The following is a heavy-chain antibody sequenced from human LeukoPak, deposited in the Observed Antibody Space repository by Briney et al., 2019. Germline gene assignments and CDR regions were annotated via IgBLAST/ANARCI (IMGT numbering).Heavy chain of an antibody. Sequence: SETLSLTCAVYGGSFSGYYWSWIRQPPGKGLEWIGYIYYSGSTYYNPSLKSRVTISVDTSKNQFSLKLSSVTAADTAVYYCARDLYGSGSYSFDPWGQGTLVTVSS. CDR3: ARDLYGSGSYSFDP. CDR1: GGSFSGYY. D-gene: IGHD3-10*01. J-gene: IGHJ5*02. V-gene: IGHV4-30-4*01. CDR2: IYYSGST.